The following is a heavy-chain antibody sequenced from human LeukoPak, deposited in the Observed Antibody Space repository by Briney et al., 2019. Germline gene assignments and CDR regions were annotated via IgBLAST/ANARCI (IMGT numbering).Heavy chain of an antibody. CDR1: GYTLTELS. CDR3: ATALPVAGPLPLDY. V-gene: IGHV1-24*01. J-gene: IGHJ4*02. Sequence: ASVKASCKVSGYTLTELSMHWVRQAPGKGLEWMGGFDPEDGETIYAQKFQGGVTMTEDTSTDTAYMELSSLRSEDTAVYYCATALPVAGPLPLDYWGQGTLVTVSS. CDR2: FDPEDGET. D-gene: IGHD6-19*01.